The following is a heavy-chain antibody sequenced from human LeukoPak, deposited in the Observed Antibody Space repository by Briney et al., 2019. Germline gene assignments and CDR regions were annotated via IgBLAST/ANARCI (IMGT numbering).Heavy chain of an antibody. CDR2: IHSSGGS. D-gene: IGHD1-26*01. Sequence: ETLSLTCTVSGASISNYYWSWIRPPPEKGLEWMGHIHSSGGSSYSPSLKSRLTLSIDTSRNQLSLKLPSVTAADTAVYFCARLGSYHDFWGQGALVTVSS. CDR3: ARLGSYHDF. CDR1: GASISNYY. V-gene: IGHV4-4*09. J-gene: IGHJ4*02.